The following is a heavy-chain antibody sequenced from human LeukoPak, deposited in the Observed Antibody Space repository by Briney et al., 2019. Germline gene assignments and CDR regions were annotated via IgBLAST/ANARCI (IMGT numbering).Heavy chain of an antibody. V-gene: IGHV3-7*01. CDR2: IKQDASEK. CDR3: ARDTGDNFDY. Sequence: PGGSLRLSCAASGFTFRYYWMAWVRQAPGKGLEWVANIKQDASEKYYVDSVRGRFTITRDNAKNSVYLQMNSLRAEDTALYYCARDTGDNFDYGGRGTLVTVLS. D-gene: IGHD2-21*02. CDR1: GFTFRYYW. J-gene: IGHJ4*02.